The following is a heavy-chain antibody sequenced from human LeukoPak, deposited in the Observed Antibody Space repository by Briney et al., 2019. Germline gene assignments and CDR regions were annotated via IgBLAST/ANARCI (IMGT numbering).Heavy chain of an antibody. CDR1: GYTFTGYY. Sequence: ASVKVSCEASGYTFTGYYIHWVPQAPGQGLEWMGSINPPGGGTNYAQQFQGRVTMTRDTSITTAYMELSRLTSDDTAVYFCARESTGDLSFDHWGQGTLVTVPS. D-gene: IGHD3-10*01. J-gene: IGHJ4*02. CDR2: INPPGGGT. CDR3: ARESTGDLSFDH. V-gene: IGHV1-2*02.